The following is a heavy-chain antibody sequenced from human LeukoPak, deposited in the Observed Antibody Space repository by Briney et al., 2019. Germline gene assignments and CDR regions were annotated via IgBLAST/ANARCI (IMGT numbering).Heavy chain of an antibody. V-gene: IGHV1-2*02. CDR1: GGTFASSV. J-gene: IGHJ3*02. D-gene: IGHD3-3*01. CDR2: INPSSGGT. Sequence: ASVKVSCKASGGTFASSVVTWVRQAPGQGLEWMGWINPSSGGTNYAQKFQGRVTMTRDTSISTAYMELSRLRSDDTAVYYCARLTYYDFWSGYNYAFDIWGQGTMVTVSS. CDR3: ARLTYYDFWSGYNYAFDI.